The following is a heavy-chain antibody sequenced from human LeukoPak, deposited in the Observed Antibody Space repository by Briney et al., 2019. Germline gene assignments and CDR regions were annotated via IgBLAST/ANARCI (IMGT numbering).Heavy chain of an antibody. CDR1: GFTFSTYE. D-gene: IGHD2-21*02. CDR2: ISRAGETT. J-gene: IGHJ4*02. Sequence: PGGSLRLSCAPSGFTFSTYEVIWVRQAPGKGLEWLSYISRAGETTYYGDSVKGRFTNSRDNAKNSLYLQLNSLRAEDTALYYCARLYCADDSRYYFDYWGQGTQVTVSS. V-gene: IGHV3-48*03. CDR3: ARLYCADDSRYYFDY.